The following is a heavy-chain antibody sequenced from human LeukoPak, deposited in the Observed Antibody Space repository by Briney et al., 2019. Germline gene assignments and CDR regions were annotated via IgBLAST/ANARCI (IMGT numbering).Heavy chain of an antibody. Sequence: PSETLSLTCAVSGGSFSGYYWSWIRQPPGKGLEWIGEINHSGSTNYNPSLKSRVTISVDTSKNQFSLKLSSVTAADTAVYYCARETHLIAVAGTFDYWGQGTLVTVSS. V-gene: IGHV4-34*01. CDR2: INHSGST. CDR3: ARETHLIAVAGTFDY. CDR1: GGSFSGYY. D-gene: IGHD6-19*01. J-gene: IGHJ4*02.